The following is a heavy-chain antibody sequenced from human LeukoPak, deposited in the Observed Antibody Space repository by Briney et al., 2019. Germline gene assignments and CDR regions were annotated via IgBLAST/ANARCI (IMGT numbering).Heavy chain of an antibody. V-gene: IGHV4-61*01. J-gene: IGHJ4*02. D-gene: IGHD3-22*01. CDR2: IYYSGST. CDR3: ARGGRDSSGYYYRYYFDY. Sequence: PSETLSLTCTVSGGSISSGSYYWSWIRQPPGKGLEWIGYIYYSGSTNYNPSLKSRVTISVDTSKNQFSLKLSSVTAADTAVYYCARGGRDSSGYYYRYYFDYWGQGTLVTVSS. CDR1: GGSISSGSYY.